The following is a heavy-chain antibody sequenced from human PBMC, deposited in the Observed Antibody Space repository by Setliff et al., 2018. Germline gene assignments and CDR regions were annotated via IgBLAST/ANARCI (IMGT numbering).Heavy chain of an antibody. CDR2: VYYSGTA. J-gene: IGHJ4*02. CDR1: GGSFTPYY. D-gene: IGHD5-12*01. CDR3: ARGGTFRYFDY. Sequence: PSETLSLTCTVSGGSFTPYYWSWIRQPPGKGLEWIGYVYYSGTAYYNPSLKSRVTVIVDTSKNQFSLRLSSATAADTAVYYCARGGTFRYFDYWGQGTPVTVSS. V-gene: IGHV4-59*01.